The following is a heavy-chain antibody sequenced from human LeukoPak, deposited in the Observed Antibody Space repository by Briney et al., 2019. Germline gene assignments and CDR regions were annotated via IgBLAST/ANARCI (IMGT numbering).Heavy chain of an antibody. Sequence: GGSLRLSCAASGFTFSSYWMHWVRQAPGKGLVWVSRISTDGSSTSYADSVKGRFTISRDNARKTLYLQMNSVRAEDTAVYYCARDFKEADPWGQGTLVTVSS. CDR1: GFTFSSYW. CDR2: ISTDGSST. V-gene: IGHV3-74*01. J-gene: IGHJ5*02. CDR3: ARDFKEADP.